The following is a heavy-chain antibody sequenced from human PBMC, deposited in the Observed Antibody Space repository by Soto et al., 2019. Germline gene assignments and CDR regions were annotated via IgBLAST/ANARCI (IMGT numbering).Heavy chain of an antibody. Sequence: VQLRQSGPGLVKPSGTLSLTCAVSGGSISSSNWWTWVRQAPGKGLEWIGEIYHSGNTYYNPSLKRRVTRAVDKSNTQFSLKLNSVTAADTAVYYCATLPPRVVASLLPIPTWGQGTLVTVSS. CDR1: GGSISSSNW. CDR2: IYHSGNT. D-gene: IGHD1-26*01. CDR3: ATLPPRVVASLLPIPT. V-gene: IGHV4-4*02. J-gene: IGHJ5*02.